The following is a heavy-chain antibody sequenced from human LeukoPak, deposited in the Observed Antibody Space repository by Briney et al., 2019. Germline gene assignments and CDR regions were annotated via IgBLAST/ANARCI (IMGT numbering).Heavy chain of an antibody. Sequence: ASVKVSCKASGYTFTSYGISWVRQAPGQGLERMGWISAYNGNTNYAQKLQGRVTMTTDTSTSTAYMELRSLRSDDTAVYYCARSGFLEQLGLPPNYYYYYMDVWGKGTTVTVSS. D-gene: IGHD6-6*01. CDR2: ISAYNGNT. CDR1: GYTFTSYG. CDR3: ARSGFLEQLGLPPNYYYYYMDV. J-gene: IGHJ6*03. V-gene: IGHV1-18*01.